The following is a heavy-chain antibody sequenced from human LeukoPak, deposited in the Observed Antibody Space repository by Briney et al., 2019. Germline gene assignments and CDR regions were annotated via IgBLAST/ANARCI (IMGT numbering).Heavy chain of an antibody. CDR1: GFTFSSYG. D-gene: IGHD3-10*01. V-gene: IGHV3-30*18. J-gene: IGHJ4*02. CDR2: ISYDGSNK. Sequence: GGSLRLSCAASGFTFSSYGMHWVRQAPGKGLEWVAVISYDGSNKYYADSVKGRFTISRDNSKNTLYVQMNSLRAEDTAVYYCAKDYYGSGGQGTLVTVSS. CDR3: AKDYYGS.